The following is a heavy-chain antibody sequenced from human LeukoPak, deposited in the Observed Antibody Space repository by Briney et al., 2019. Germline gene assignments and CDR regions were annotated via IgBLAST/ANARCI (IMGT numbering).Heavy chain of an antibody. CDR2: INHSGST. Sequence: SETLSLTCAVYGGSFSGYYWSWIRQPPGKGLEWNGEINHSGSTNYNPSLKSRVTISVDTSKNQFSLKLSSVTAADTAVYYCARGPRKWVVRGKGGLYYYYGMDVWGKGTTVTVSS. J-gene: IGHJ6*04. D-gene: IGHD3-10*01. CDR1: GGSFSGYY. V-gene: IGHV4-34*01. CDR3: ARGPRKWVVRGKGGLYYYYGMDV.